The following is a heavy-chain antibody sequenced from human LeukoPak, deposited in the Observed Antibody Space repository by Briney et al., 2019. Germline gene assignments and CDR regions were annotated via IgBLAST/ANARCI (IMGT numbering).Heavy chain of an antibody. CDR2: ISYDGSNK. V-gene: IGHV3-30*18. CDR3: AKGRRGDYDSSGYYYAPLQH. D-gene: IGHD3-22*01. Sequence: GGSLRLSCAASGFTFSSYGMHWVRQAPGKGLEWVAVISYDGSNKYYADSVKSRFTISRDNSKNTLYLQMNSLRAEDTAVYYCAKGRRGDYDSSGYYYAPLQHWGQGTLVTVSS. J-gene: IGHJ1*01. CDR1: GFTFSSYG.